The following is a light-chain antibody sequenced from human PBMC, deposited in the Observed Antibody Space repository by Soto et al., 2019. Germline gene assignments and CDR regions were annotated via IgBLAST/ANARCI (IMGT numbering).Light chain of an antibody. Sequence: QSVLTQPPSVSGAPGQRVTISCTGSSSNIGAGYDVHWYQQLPGTATKLLIYANINRPAGVPDRFSGSKSGTSASLAITGLQAEDEADYYCQSYDSSPSGYVFGTGTKLTVL. CDR2: ANI. J-gene: IGLJ1*01. V-gene: IGLV1-40*01. CDR1: SSNIGAGYD. CDR3: QSYDSSPSGYV.